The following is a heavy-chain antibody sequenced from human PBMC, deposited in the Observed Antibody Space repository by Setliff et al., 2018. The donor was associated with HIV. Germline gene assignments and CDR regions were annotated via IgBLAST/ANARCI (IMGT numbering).Heavy chain of an antibody. CDR2: VYFSGST. CDR3: TRLIVRGVEALDL. J-gene: IGHJ3*01. CDR1: GGSVNSQY. V-gene: IGHV4-59*02. D-gene: IGHD3-10*01. Sequence: SETLSLTCTVSGGSVNSQYCSWIRQTPGKGLEWIGSVYFSGSTHYNPSLKSRVTMSRDTSKNQFSLKLRSVTTADTAVYYCTRLIVRGVEALDLWGQGTMVTVSS.